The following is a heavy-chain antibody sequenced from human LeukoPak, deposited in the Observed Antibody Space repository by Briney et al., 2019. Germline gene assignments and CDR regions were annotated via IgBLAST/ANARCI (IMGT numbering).Heavy chain of an antibody. V-gene: IGHV1-69*13. J-gene: IGHJ4*02. D-gene: IGHD4-17*01. CDR1: GGTFSSYA. Sequence: SVKVSCKASGGTFSSYAIRWVRQAPGQGLEWMGGIIPIFGTANYAQKFQGRVTITADESTSTAYMELSSLRSEDTAVYYCARETTTVTTVVVFDYGGQGTLVTVSS. CDR3: ARETTTVTTVVVFDY. CDR2: IIPIFGTA.